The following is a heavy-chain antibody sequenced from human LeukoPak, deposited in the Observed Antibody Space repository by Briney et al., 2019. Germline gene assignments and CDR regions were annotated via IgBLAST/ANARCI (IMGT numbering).Heavy chain of an antibody. CDR3: ARHGKQQQRYYYYYGMDV. D-gene: IGHD6-13*01. CDR2: IYYSGST. J-gene: IGHJ6*02. CDR1: GGSISSGGYY. Sequence: SETLSLTCTVSGGSISSGGYYWSWIRQHPGKGLEWIGYIYYSGSTYYNPSLKSRVTISVDTSKNQFSLKLSSVTAADTAVYYCARHGKQQQRYYYYYGMDVWGQGTTVTVSS. V-gene: IGHV4-31*03.